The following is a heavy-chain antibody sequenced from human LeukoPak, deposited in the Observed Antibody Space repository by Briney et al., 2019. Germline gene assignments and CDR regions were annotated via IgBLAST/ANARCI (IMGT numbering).Heavy chain of an antibody. V-gene: IGHV1-46*01. Sequence: ASVKVSCKASGYTFTTYYVHWVRQAPGQGLEWMGIINPSGGSTTYAQTFRGRLTMTRDMSTSTVYMELSSLRSEDTAVYYCARGSRPVYNLLTGKRYLDYWGQGTLLTVSS. CDR1: GYTFTTYY. J-gene: IGHJ4*02. CDR3: ARGSRPVYNLLTGKRYLDY. CDR2: INPSGGST. D-gene: IGHD3-9*01.